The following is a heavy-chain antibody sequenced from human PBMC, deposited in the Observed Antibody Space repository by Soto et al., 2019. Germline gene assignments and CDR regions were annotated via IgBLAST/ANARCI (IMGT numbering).Heavy chain of an antibody. D-gene: IGHD2-2*01. CDR2: INPDNGNT. J-gene: IGHJ5*02. Sequence: QVQLVQSGAEVKKPGASVKISCKASGYTFTRYTMHWVRQAPGQRLEWMGWINPDNGNTKSSQKFQDRVIITRDTSASTAYMDLSSLSSEDTAVYYCARCIATGQLDPWGQGTLVTVSS. CDR3: ARCIATGQLDP. CDR1: GYTFTRYT. V-gene: IGHV1-3*01.